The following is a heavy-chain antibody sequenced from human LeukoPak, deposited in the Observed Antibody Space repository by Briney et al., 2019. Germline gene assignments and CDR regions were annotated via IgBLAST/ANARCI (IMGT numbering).Heavy chain of an antibody. CDR3: ARDLVTVTKGFDI. J-gene: IGHJ3*02. CDR1: GDSLSSHY. V-gene: IGHV4-59*11. CDR2: ISHIGRT. Sequence: SETLSLTCAVSGDSLSSHYWTWIRQSPGTGLEWIGYISHIGRTNYNPSLKSRVTISIDTSKNQFSLKLRSVTAADTAVYYCARDLVTVTKGFDIWGQGTMVSVSS. D-gene: IGHD4-17*01.